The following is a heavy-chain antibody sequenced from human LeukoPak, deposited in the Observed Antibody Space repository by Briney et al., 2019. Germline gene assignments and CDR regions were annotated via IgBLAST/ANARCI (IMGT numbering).Heavy chain of an antibody. D-gene: IGHD2-21*02. V-gene: IGHV3-23*01. CDR1: EFTFSSYS. CDR3: ATEATYCTAACYSLSDY. CDR2: ISGSGGTT. J-gene: IGHJ4*02. Sequence: PGGSLRLSCAASEFTFSSYSLTWVRQAPGKGLEWVSLISGSGGTTHYADSMRGRFTISRDNSKNTLYLQMNTLRAGDTAVYYCATEATYCTAACYSLSDYWGQGTLVTVSS.